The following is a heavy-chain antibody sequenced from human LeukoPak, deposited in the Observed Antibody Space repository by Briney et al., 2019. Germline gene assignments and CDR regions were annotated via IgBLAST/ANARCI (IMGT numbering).Heavy chain of an antibody. J-gene: IGHJ4*02. CDR2: LRGDGST. CDR3: AKASWVSSADAVL. V-gene: IGHV3-23*01. Sequence: GGSLRLSCVASGFTFGSYAMSWVRQAPARGLEWVASLRGDGSTFYADSVKGRFTLSRDESRNTVYLQLTYLRVEDTAVYYCAKASWVSSADAVLWGQGTPVTVSS. CDR1: GFTFGSYA. D-gene: IGHD3-16*01.